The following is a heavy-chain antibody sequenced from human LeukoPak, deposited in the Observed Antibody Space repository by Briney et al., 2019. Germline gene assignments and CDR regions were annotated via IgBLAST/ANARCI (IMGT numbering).Heavy chain of an antibody. CDR3: ARGRPYSNFVEDYFDY. D-gene: IGHD4-11*01. J-gene: IGHJ4*02. CDR2: IYYSYRT. CDR1: GGSISSYC. V-gene: IGHV4-59*01. Sequence: PSETLSLTCTVSGGSISSYCWNWIRQPPGKGLEGIGCIYYSYRTSYSPSLKSRVNISIDTSKNQFSLKLSSVTAADTAVYYCARGRPYSNFVEDYFDYWGQGTLVTVS.